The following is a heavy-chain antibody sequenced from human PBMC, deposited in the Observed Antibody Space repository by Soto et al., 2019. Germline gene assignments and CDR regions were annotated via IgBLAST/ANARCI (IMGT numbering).Heavy chain of an antibody. J-gene: IGHJ4*01. V-gene: IGHV3-64D*08. Sequence: PGGSLRLSCSVSGIPFRNYSMHLVRQAPGSGLEYVSGITSDGYNTWHADSVKDRFTIARDNSEYTLYLQMSSLRVEDTAKYYCVQGNQLLRYYFALWGPRTPVNVSS. CDR2: ITSDGYNT. CDR1: GIPFRNYS. D-gene: IGHD6-6*01. CDR3: VQGNQLLRYYFAL.